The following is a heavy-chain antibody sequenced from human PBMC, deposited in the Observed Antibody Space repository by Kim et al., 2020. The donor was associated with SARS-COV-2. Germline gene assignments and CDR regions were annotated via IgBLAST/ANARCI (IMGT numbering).Heavy chain of an antibody. CDR3: ARVRVVALYYYYYMDV. J-gene: IGHJ6*03. Sequence: SLKSRVTISVDTSKNQFSLKLSSVTAADTAVYYCARVRVVALYYYYYMDVWGKGTTVTVSS. D-gene: IGHD3-22*01. V-gene: IGHV4-34*01.